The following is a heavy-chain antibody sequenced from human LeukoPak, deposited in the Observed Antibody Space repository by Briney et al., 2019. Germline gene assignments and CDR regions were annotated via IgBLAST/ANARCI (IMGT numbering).Heavy chain of an antibody. V-gene: IGHV4-39*07. CDR2: IYYSGST. Sequence: SQTLSLTCTVSGGSISSSSYYWGWIRQPPGKGLEWIGSIYYSGSTYYNPSLKSRVTISVDTSKNQFSLKLSSVTAADTAVYYCARVGGVPSIDYWGQGTLVTVSS. CDR3: ARVGGVPSIDY. CDR1: GGSISSSSYY. J-gene: IGHJ4*02. D-gene: IGHD3-16*01.